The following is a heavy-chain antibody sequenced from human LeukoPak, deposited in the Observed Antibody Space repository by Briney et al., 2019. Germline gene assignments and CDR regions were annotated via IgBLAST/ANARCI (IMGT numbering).Heavy chain of an antibody. Sequence: PSQTLSLTCTVSGGSISSGDYYWTWIRQPPGKGLEWIGYIYYSGSTYYNPSLKSRVTISVDMSKNQFSLKLSSVTAADTAVYYCARGAPTAAAVDYWGQGTLVTVSS. CDR3: ARGAPTAAAVDY. D-gene: IGHD6-13*01. V-gene: IGHV4-30-4*01. CDR1: GGSISSGDYY. J-gene: IGHJ4*02. CDR2: IYYSGST.